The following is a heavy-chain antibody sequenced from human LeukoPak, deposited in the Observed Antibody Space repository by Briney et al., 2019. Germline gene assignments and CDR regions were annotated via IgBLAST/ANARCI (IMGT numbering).Heavy chain of an antibody. CDR1: GGSISSSSYY. Sequence: SETLSLTCTVSGGSISSSSYYWGWIRQPPGKGLEWIGSIYYSGSTYYNPSLKSRVTISVDTSKNQFSLKLSSVTAADTAVYYCARHRSPIYCSSTSCYLREFDYWGQGTLVTVSS. CDR2: IYYSGST. CDR3: ARHRSPIYCSSTSCYLREFDY. D-gene: IGHD2-2*01. V-gene: IGHV4-39*01. J-gene: IGHJ4*02.